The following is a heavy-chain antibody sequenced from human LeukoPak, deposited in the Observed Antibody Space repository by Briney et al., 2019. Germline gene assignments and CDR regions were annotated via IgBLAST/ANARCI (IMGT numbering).Heavy chain of an antibody. CDR3: ARTDYSHFDY. CDR1: GFTVSSNY. J-gene: IGHJ4*02. V-gene: IGHV3-66*02. D-gene: IGHD3-16*01. CDR2: IYSGGST. Sequence: GGSLRLSCAASGFTVSSNYMNWVRQAPGKGLERVSIIYSGGSTYYADSVKGRFTISRDNSKNTLYLQMNSLRVEDTAVYYCARTDYSHFDYWGQGTLVTVSS.